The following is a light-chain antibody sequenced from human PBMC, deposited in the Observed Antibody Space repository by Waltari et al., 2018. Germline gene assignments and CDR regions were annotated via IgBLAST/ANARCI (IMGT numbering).Light chain of an antibody. CDR1: EDVSIY. CDR3: QQRRNWPPLT. Sequence: ETVLIQSPATLSLSPGERATLSCRASEDVSIYLAWYQQKPGQAPRLLIYDASNRATDIPARFSGSGSGTDFTLTISSLEPEDFALYYCQQRRNWPPLTFGGGTKVE. CDR2: DAS. V-gene: IGKV3-11*01. J-gene: IGKJ4*01.